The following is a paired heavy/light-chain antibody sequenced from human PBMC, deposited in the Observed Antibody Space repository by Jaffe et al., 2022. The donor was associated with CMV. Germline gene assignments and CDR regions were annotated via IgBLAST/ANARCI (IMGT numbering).Light chain of an antibody. CDR2: ASS. J-gene: IGKJ2*01. V-gene: IGKV1-39*01. CDR3: QETYRNPPYT. Sequence: DIQMTQSPSSLSASVGDRVTITCRASQSIGNLLNWYQQKPGKAPKLLMYASSSLQSGVPSRFSGSGSGTDFTLTISSLQPEDFATYYCQETYRNPPYTFGQGTKLEIK. CDR1: QSIGNL.
Heavy chain of an antibody. CDR2: IYPSGST. D-gene: IGHD2-2*01. J-gene: IGHJ4*02. CDR1: GGSISSYY. CDR3: AREDQSRYFFDY. V-gene: IGHV4-4*07. Sequence: QVQLQESGPGLVKPSETLSLTCTVSGGSISSYYWNWIRQSAGKGLEWIGHIYPSGSTNYNPSLKSRVTMSVDSFKNQFSLKLNSVTAADTAVYYCAREDQSRYFFDYWGQGTLVTVSS.